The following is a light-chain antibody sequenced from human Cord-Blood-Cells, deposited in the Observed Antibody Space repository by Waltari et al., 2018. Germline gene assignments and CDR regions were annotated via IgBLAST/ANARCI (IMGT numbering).Light chain of an antibody. CDR1: NIVSKI. J-gene: IGLJ3*02. CDR2: DDR. Sequence: YVLTQPPSVSVAPGTTARITCGGNNIVSKIVHWYQQKPGQAPVLVVYDDRDRPSGIPERFSGSNSGNTATLTISRVEAGDEADYYCQVWDSSSDHWVFGGGTKLTVL. CDR3: QVWDSSSDHWV. V-gene: IGLV3-21*03.